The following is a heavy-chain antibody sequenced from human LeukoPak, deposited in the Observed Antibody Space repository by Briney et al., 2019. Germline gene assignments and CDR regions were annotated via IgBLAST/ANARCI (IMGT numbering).Heavy chain of an antibody. V-gene: IGHV3-66*02. Sequence: GSLRLSCAASGFTVSSNYMSWVRQAPGKGLEWVSVIYSGGSTYYADSVKGLFTISRDNSKNTLYLQMNSLRAEDTAVYYCARDKSNDGVDPWGQGTLVTVSS. J-gene: IGHJ5*02. CDR1: GFTVSSNY. CDR3: ARDKSNDGVDP. D-gene: IGHD1-20*01. CDR2: IYSGGST.